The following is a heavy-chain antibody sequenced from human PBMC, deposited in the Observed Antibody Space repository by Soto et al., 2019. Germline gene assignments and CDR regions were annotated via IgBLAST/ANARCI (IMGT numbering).Heavy chain of an antibody. V-gene: IGHV4-59*01. J-gene: IGHJ4*02. CDR1: GDSTSNYY. CDR2: ISYSGNT. CDR3: ACRRGKRRSPMDY. Sequence: SETLSLTCIISGDSTSNYYWSWIRQSPGKGLEWIGYISYSGNTNYNPSLKSRVTISVDTSKDQLSLTVTSVTAAASAMYFCACRRGKRRSPMDYWDQGTQVAVSS.